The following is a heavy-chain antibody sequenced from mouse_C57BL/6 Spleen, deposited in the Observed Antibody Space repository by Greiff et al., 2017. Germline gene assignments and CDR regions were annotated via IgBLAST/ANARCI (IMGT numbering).Heavy chain of an antibody. Sequence: VQLQQPGAELVMPGASVKLSCKASGYTFTSYWMHWVKQRPGQGLEWIGEIDPSDSYTNYNQKFKGKSTLTVDKSSSTAYMQRSSLTSEDSAVYYCASLHYYGSNPNAMDYWGQGTSVTVSS. J-gene: IGHJ4*01. CDR1: GYTFTSYW. CDR3: ASLHYYGSNPNAMDY. CDR2: IDPSDSYT. D-gene: IGHD1-1*01. V-gene: IGHV1-69*01.